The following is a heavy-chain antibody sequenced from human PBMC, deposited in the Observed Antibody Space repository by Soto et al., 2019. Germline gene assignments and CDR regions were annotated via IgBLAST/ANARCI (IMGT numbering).Heavy chain of an antibody. Sequence: GGSLRLSCAASGFTFSSYAMNLVRQTPGKGLEWVSSIIGSGGSTYYADSVKGRFTISRDNSKNTLYLQMNSLRAEDTAVYYCAKGFLGSCSGARCYSFDYWGQGTPVTAPQ. D-gene: IGHD2-15*01. J-gene: IGHJ4*02. V-gene: IGHV3-23*01. CDR1: GFTFSSYA. CDR3: AKGFLGSCSGARCYSFDY. CDR2: IIGSGGST.